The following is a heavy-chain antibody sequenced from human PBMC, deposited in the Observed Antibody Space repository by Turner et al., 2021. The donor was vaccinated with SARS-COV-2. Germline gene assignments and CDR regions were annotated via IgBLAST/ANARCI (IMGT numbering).Heavy chain of an antibody. Sequence: QLQLQESGPGLGKPSETLSLTCTVSGGSIRSSSYYWGWIRQPPGKGLEWIGTIFYSGITYYNSSLKSRVTISVDTSKNQFSLRLSSVTAADTAVYYCARLGDAYDFWSGYYLTYGMDVWGQGTTVTVSS. CDR3: ARLGDAYDFWSGYYLTYGMDV. D-gene: IGHD3-3*01. CDR1: GGSIRSSSYY. J-gene: IGHJ6*02. V-gene: IGHV4-39*01. CDR2: IFYSGIT.